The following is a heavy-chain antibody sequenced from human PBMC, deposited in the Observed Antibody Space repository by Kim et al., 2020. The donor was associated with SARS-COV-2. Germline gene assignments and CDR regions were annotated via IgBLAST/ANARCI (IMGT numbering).Heavy chain of an antibody. Sequence: GGSLRLSCAASGFTVSSNYMSWVRQAPGKGLEWVSVIYSGGSTYYSDSAKGRFTISRDNSKNTRYLQMNSLRAADTAVYYWARDRASAAAAPGWFDPWGQGTLVTVSS. J-gene: IGHJ5*02. V-gene: IGHV3-53*01. CDR1: GFTVSSNY. D-gene: IGHD6-13*01. CDR2: IYSGGST. CDR3: ARDRASAAAAPGWFDP.